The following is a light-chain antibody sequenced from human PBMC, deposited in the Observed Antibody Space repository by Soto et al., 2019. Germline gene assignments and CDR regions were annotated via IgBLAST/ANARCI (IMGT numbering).Light chain of an antibody. V-gene: IGKV3-15*01. CDR3: QQYNRWPFT. CDR1: QSVSSN. J-gene: IGKJ3*01. CDR2: GAS. Sequence: EIVMTQSPATLSVSPGERATLSCRASQSVSSNLAWYQQKPGQAPRLLIYGASTRATGITARFSGSGSGTEFTLTISSLQSEDLAVYYCQQYNRWPFTFGPGTRVDI.